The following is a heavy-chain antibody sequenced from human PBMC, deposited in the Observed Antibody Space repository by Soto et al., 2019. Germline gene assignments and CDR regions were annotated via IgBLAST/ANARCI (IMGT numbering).Heavy chain of an antibody. CDR2: ISSSSSYI. CDR1: GFTFSSYS. D-gene: IGHD3-3*01. V-gene: IGHV3-21*01. J-gene: IGHJ4*02. CDR3: ARDYFLDWSGYYALYYFDY. Sequence: PGGSLRLSCAASGFTFSSYSMNWVRQAPGKGLEWVSSISSSSSYIYYADSVKGRFTISRDNAKNSLYLQMNSLRAEDTAVYYCARDYFLDWSGYYALYYFDYWGQGTLVTVSS.